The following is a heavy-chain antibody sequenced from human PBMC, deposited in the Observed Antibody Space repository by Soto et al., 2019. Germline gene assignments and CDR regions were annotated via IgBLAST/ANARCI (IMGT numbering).Heavy chain of an antibody. CDR3: AKEGRPGGMDV. J-gene: IGHJ6*02. D-gene: IGHD1-26*01. V-gene: IGHV3-30*18. CDR1: GFTFSSYG. Sequence: QVQLVESGGGVVQPGRSLRLSCADSGFTFSSYGMHWVRQAPGKGLEWVAVISYDGSNKYYADYVKGRFTISRDNSKNTLYLHMNSLRAEATAVYYCAKEGRPGGMDVWGQGTTVTVSS. CDR2: ISYDGSNK.